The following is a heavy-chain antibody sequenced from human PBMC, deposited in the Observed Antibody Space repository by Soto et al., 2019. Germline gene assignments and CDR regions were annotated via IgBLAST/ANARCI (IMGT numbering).Heavy chain of an antibody. J-gene: IGHJ3*02. V-gene: IGHV4-59*12. CDR3: AREGPHDAFDI. CDR2: IYYSGST. Sequence: SETLSLTCTVSGGSISSYYWTWIRQPPGKGLEWIGYIYYSGSTNYNPSLKSRVTISVATSKNQFSLKLSSVTAADTAVYYCAREGPHDAFDIWGQGTMVTVSS. CDR1: GGSISSYY.